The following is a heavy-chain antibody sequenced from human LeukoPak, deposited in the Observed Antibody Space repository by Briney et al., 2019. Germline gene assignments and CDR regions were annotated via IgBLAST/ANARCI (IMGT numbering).Heavy chain of an antibody. J-gene: IGHJ4*02. Sequence: ASVKVSCKASGYTFTSYYMHWVQQAPGQGLEWMGIINPSGGSTSYAQKFQGRVTITADESTSTAYMELSSLRSEDTAVYYCARGIHVDTAMAAFDYWGQGTLVTVSS. CDR1: GYTFTSYY. D-gene: IGHD5-18*01. CDR2: INPSGGST. CDR3: ARGIHVDTAMAAFDY. V-gene: IGHV1-46*01.